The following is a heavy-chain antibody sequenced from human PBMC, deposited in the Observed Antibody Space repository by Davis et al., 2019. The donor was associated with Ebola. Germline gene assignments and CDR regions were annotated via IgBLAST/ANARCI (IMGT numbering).Heavy chain of an antibody. D-gene: IGHD6-13*01. CDR2: IIGDGGST. Sequence: GESLKISCAASGFTFADYAMHWVRQAPGKGLEWVSLIIGDGGSTYYADSVKGRFTISRDNAKNSLYLQMNSLRAEDTAVYYCARVEDSSSWFVGWFDPWCQGTLVTVSS. V-gene: IGHV3-43*02. CDR1: GFTFADYA. J-gene: IGHJ5*02. CDR3: ARVEDSSSWFVGWFDP.